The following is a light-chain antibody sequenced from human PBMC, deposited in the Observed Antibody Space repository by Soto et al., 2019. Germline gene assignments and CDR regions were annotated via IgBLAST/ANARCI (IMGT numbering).Light chain of an antibody. V-gene: IGKV3-20*01. CDR2: GAS. J-gene: IGKJ1*01. Sequence: EIVLTQSPGTLSLSPGERATLSCRASQTVSSARLAWFQQKPGQAPRLLIYGASSRAPGIPDRFSGSGSETDFTLTITRLESEDFAVYSCHQYGSSPWTFGQGTNVDIK. CDR1: QTVSSAR. CDR3: HQYGSSPWT.